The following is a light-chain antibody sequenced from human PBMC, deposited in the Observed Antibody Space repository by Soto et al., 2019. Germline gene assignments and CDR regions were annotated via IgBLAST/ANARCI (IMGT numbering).Light chain of an antibody. CDR3: QQRSNWLLT. J-gene: IGKJ4*01. CDR1: QSVSSY. V-gene: IGKV3-11*01. Sequence: ENFWAHSPGTRSGSAGERATLSCRASQSVSSYLAWYQQKPGQAPRLLIYDASNRATGIPARFSGSGSGTDFTLTISSLEPEDFAVYYCQQRSNWLLTFGGGTKVDI. CDR2: DAS.